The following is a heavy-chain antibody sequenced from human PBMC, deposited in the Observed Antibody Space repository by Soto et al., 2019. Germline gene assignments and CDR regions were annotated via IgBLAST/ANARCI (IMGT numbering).Heavy chain of an antibody. D-gene: IGHD2-15*01. CDR1: GYTFTTYG. CDR3: ARKGCFGTCNWFDP. CDR2: INTNNGDT. Sequence: QAQLVQSGAEVQKPGASVKGSCKASGYTFTTYGISWLRQAPGQGLEWMGWINTNNGDTKYAQNFQGRVTMTTDTSTSTAYMEVRSLTSDDTAVYYCARKGCFGTCNWFDPWGQGTLVTVSS. J-gene: IGHJ5*02. V-gene: IGHV1-18*01.